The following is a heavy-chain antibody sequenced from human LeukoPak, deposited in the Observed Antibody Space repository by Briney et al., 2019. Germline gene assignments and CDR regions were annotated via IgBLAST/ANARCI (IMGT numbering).Heavy chain of an antibody. V-gene: IGHV4-4*07. D-gene: IGHD3-22*01. J-gene: IGHJ4*02. CDR1: GGSISGYY. CDR3: ARRPTYYDSSGGFDY. CDR2: IYTSGST. Sequence: SETLSLTCTVSGGSISGYYWSWIRQPAGKGLEWIGRIYTSGSTNYNPSLKSRVTISVDTSKNQFSLKLSSVTAADTAVYYCARRPTYYDSSGGFDYWGQGTLVTVSS.